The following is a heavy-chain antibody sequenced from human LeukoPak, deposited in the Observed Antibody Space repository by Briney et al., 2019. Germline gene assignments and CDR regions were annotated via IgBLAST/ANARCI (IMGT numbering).Heavy chain of an antibody. V-gene: IGHV4-34*01. CDR1: GGSFSGYY. D-gene: IGHD2-2*02. CDR2: INHSGST. CDR3: ARGIVVVPAAISDYYYYYMDV. J-gene: IGHJ6*03. Sequence: SETLSLTCAVYGGSFSGYYWSWIRQPPGKGLEWIGEINHSGSTNYNPSPKSRVTISVDTSKNQFSLKLSSVTAADTAVYYCARGIVVVPAAISDYYYYYMDVWGKGTTVTVSS.